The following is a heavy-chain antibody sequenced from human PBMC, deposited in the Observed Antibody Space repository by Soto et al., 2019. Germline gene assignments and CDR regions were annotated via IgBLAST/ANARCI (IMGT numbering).Heavy chain of an antibody. CDR1: GYSFANYD. J-gene: IGHJ4*02. CDR3: AKTYCNSATCYSGIFDS. D-gene: IGHD2-2*02. CDR2: MNPDSGNT. V-gene: IGHV1-8*01. Sequence: ASVKVSCKASGYSFANYDINCVRQATGQGTAWMGWMNPDSGNTGYAQKFQGRVTMTRDTSSSTAYMELSSLRSDNTAVYFCAKTYCNSATCYSGIFDSWGQGTLVTVSS.